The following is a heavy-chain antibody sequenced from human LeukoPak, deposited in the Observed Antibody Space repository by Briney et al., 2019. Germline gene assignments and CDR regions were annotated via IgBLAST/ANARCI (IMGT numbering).Heavy chain of an antibody. D-gene: IGHD3-22*01. J-gene: IGHJ2*01. CDR3: ARGLGYDRPENTLLVWYFDL. V-gene: IGHV1-8*01. CDR1: GYTFTSYD. Sequence: GASVKVSCKASGYTFTSYDINWVRQATGQGLEWMGWMNPNSGNTGYAQKFQGRVTMTRNTSISTAYMELSSLRSEDTAVYYCARGLGYDRPENTLLVWYFDLWGRGTLVTVSS. CDR2: MNPNSGNT.